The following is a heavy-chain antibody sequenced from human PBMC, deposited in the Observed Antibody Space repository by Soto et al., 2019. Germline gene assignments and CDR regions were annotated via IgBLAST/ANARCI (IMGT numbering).Heavy chain of an antibody. V-gene: IGHV3-9*01. CDR1: GFNFDSNI. D-gene: IGHD3-3*02. CDR3: AKDEPGSILH. CDR2: ITWDSGTR. Sequence: EVQLVESGGGLVQPGGSLRLSCAASGFNFDSNIMHWVRQAPGKGLEYVSGITWDSGTRGYADSVKGRFTVSRDNSKDSLSLQINSLRVEDTGLYYCAKDEPGSILHWGQGALVTVSS. J-gene: IGHJ4*02.